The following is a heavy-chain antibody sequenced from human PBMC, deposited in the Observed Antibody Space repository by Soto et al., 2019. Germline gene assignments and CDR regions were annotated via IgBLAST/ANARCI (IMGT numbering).Heavy chain of an antibody. CDR1: GFTFSSYW. CDR2: IKQDGSEK. D-gene: IGHD6-13*01. CDR3: ARRSSSWYYAVDI. V-gene: IGHV3-7*03. Sequence: GGSLRLSCAASGFTFSSYWMSWVRQAPGKGLEWVANIKQDGSEKYYVDSVKGRFTISRDNAKNSLYLQMNSLRAEDTAVYYCARRSSSWYYAVDIWGQGTMVTVSS. J-gene: IGHJ3*02.